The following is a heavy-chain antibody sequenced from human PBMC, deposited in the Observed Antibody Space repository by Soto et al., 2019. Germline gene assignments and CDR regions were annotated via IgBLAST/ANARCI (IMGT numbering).Heavy chain of an antibody. CDR2: INRDGSST. CDR1: GFTFTTYW. D-gene: IGHD1-26*01. Sequence: EVQLVESGGGLVQPGGSLRLSCGASGFTFTTYWMHWVRQAPGQGLVWVSRINRDGSSTDYADSVKGRFTSSRDNRKNTLYLQMNRLRAEDTAVYFCEWDPYDSWGQGTLVTVSS. V-gene: IGHV3-74*01. J-gene: IGHJ4*02. CDR3: EWDPYDS.